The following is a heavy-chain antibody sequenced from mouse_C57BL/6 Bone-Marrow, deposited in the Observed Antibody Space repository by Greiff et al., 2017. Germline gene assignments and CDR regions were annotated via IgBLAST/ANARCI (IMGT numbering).Heavy chain of an antibody. J-gene: IGHJ3*01. Sequence: VQLVESGGGLVKPGGSLKLSCAASGFTFSSYAMSWVRQTPEKRLEWVATISDGGSYTYYPDNVKGRFTISRDNAKNNLYLQMSHLKSEDTAMYYCARQVWTGTFAYWGQGTLVTVSA. D-gene: IGHD4-1*01. CDR3: ARQVWTGTFAY. V-gene: IGHV5-4*01. CDR1: GFTFSSYA. CDR2: ISDGGSYT.